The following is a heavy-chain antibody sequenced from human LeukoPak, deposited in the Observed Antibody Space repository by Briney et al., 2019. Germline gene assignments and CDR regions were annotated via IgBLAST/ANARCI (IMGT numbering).Heavy chain of an antibody. V-gene: IGHV4-34*01. CDR1: GGSFSGYY. Sequence: SETLSLTCAVYGGSFSGYYWSWIRQPPGKGLEWIGEINHSGSTNYNPSLKSRVTISVDTSKNQFSLKLSSVTAADTAVYYCARGMTTVTATPGYWGQGTLVTVSS. CDR3: ARGMTTVTATPGY. D-gene: IGHD4-17*01. CDR2: INHSGST. J-gene: IGHJ4*02.